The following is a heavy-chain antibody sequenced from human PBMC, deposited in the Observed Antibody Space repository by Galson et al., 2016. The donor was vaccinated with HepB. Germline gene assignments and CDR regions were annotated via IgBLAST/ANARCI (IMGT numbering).Heavy chain of an antibody. CDR1: GDSISSSNYY. CDR3: ATCSDWYGGWFDS. V-gene: IGHV4-39*01. D-gene: IGHD6-13*01. CDR2: IYYSGST. J-gene: IGHJ5*01. Sequence: SETLSLTCTVSGDSISSSNYYWGWIRQPPGKGLEWIGNIYYSGSTYYNPSLKSRVTISVDTSKNQFSLNLTPVTAADTALYYCATCSDWYGGWFDSWGQGTPVTVSS.